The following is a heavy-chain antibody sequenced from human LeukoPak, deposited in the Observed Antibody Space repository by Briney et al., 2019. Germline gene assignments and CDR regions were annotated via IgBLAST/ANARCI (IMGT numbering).Heavy chain of an antibody. CDR2: IYSGGTT. J-gene: IGHJ5*02. V-gene: IGHV4-59*04. CDR3: ATSQYPIAAADNWYDP. D-gene: IGHD6-13*01. Sequence: SETLSLTCAVYGGSFSGYYWSWFRQPPGKGLEWIGTIYSGGTTWYSPSLKSRVTMSVDTSKNQFSLKLKSVTAADTGVYSCATSQYPIAAADNWYDPWGQGALVTVSS. CDR1: GGSFSGYY.